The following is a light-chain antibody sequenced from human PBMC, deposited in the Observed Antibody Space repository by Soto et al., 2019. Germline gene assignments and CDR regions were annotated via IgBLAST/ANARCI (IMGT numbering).Light chain of an antibody. CDR3: QQSYSAPPYT. Sequence: DIQMTQSPSSLSASVGDRVTITCRASQSISTYLNWFQQRPGKAPMLLIYAASTLQSGVPSRFSGSGSGTDFTLTISSLQPEDFATYYCQQSYSAPPYTFGRGTKLEI. CDR2: AAS. V-gene: IGKV1-39*01. J-gene: IGKJ2*01. CDR1: QSISTY.